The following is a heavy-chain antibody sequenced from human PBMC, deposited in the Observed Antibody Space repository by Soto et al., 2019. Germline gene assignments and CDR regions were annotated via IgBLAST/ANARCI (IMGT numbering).Heavy chain of an antibody. D-gene: IGHD6-19*01. J-gene: IGHJ6*02. CDR1: SGSISSTIYS. V-gene: IGHV4-39*01. CDR3: RRSSRYSTDV. CDR2: IYSIGNT. Sequence: SETLSLTCTVSSGSISSTIYSWDWIRQPPGKGLEWIGSIYSIGNTYYNPSLKSGVTISADTSKNQFSLNLISVTAADTAVYYCRRSSRYSTDVWGQGITVTVSS.